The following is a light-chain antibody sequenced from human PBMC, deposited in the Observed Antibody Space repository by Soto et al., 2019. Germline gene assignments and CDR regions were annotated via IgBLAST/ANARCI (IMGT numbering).Light chain of an antibody. J-gene: IGKJ4*01. V-gene: IGKV3-15*01. CDR2: GTF. CDR1: QSVYSN. Sequence: EIVMTQSPATLSVSPGERATLSCRASQSVYSNLAWYQQKPGQAPRLLIHGTFTRATGNPARFSGSGSGTEFTLTISSLQSEDFAVYYCQQYNKWPLTFGGGTKVEIK. CDR3: QQYNKWPLT.